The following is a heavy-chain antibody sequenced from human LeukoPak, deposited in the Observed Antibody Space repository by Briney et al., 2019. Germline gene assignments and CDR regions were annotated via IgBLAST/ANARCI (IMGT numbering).Heavy chain of an antibody. CDR3: AKLAAAGKVWVSYFDY. V-gene: IGHV3-23*01. D-gene: IGHD6-13*01. CDR2: ISVSGGST. CDR1: GFTFSSYA. J-gene: IGHJ4*02. Sequence: PGGSLRLSCAASGFTFSSYAMSWVRQAPGKGLEWVSAISVSGGSTYYEDSVKGRFTISRDNSKNTLYLKMNSLRAEDTAVYYCAKLAAAGKVWVSYFDYWGQGTLVTVSS.